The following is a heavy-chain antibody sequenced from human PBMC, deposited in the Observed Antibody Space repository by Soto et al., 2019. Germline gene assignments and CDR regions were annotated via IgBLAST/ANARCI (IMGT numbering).Heavy chain of an antibody. D-gene: IGHD6-19*01. V-gene: IGHV4-39*01. CDR2: ISYTGST. CDR1: GGSISRGTHY. J-gene: IGHJ4*02. Sequence: SETLSLTCTVSGGSISRGTHYWGWVRQPPGKGLEWIGSISYTGSTYYNPSLKSRVTISVYTSKNQFSLILTSVTAADTAVYYCVRHAQWLIRAYWGQGSLVTVSS. CDR3: VRHAQWLIRAY.